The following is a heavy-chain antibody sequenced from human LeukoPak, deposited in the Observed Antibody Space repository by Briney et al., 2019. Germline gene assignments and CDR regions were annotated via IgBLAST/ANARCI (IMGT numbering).Heavy chain of an antibody. CDR3: AREAAGTFYFDY. V-gene: IGHV4-39*07. D-gene: IGHD6-13*01. CDR2: INHSGST. Sequence: SETLSLTCTVSGGSISSSSYYWSWIRQPPGKGLEWIGEINHSGSTNYNPSLKSRVTISVDTSKNQFSLKLSSVTAADTAVYYCAREAAGTFYFDYWGQGTLVTVSS. J-gene: IGHJ4*02. CDR1: GGSISSSSYY.